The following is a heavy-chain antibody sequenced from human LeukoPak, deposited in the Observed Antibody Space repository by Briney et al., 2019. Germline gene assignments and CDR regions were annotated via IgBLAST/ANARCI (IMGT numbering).Heavy chain of an antibody. Sequence: GASVKVSCKASGYTFTSYYMHWVRQAPGQGLEWMGIINPSGGSTSYAQKFQGRVTMTRDTSTSTVYMELSSLRSEDTAVYYCARVAGLMVRGEDAFDIWGQGTMVTVSS. D-gene: IGHD3-10*01. J-gene: IGHJ3*02. CDR2: INPSGGST. CDR1: GYTFTSYY. V-gene: IGHV1-46*01. CDR3: ARVAGLMVRGEDAFDI.